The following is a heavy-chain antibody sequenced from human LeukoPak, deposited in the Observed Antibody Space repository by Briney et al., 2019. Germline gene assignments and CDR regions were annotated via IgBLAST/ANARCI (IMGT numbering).Heavy chain of an antibody. J-gene: IGHJ4*02. V-gene: IGHV3-7*04. CDR3: ARADSYGSILDY. CDR1: GFTFSNYW. CDR2: IDQYGRAK. D-gene: IGHD5-18*01. Sequence: PGGSLRLSCVASGFTFSNYWMSWVRQAPGKGLEWVASIDQYGRAKYYVDSVRGRFTFSRDNTKNSLHLQMNSLRAEDTAVYYCARADSYGSILDYWGQGTRVIDSS.